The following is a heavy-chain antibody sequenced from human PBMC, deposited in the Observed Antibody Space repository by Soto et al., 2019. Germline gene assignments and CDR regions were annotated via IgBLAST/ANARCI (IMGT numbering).Heavy chain of an antibody. CDR1: GFTFSSYG. D-gene: IGHD2-15*01. CDR3: AKDRKGMVGSSH. CDR2: ISYDGSNK. J-gene: IGHJ4*02. V-gene: IGHV3-30*18. Sequence: GGSLRLSCAASGFTFSSYGMHWVRQAPGKGLEWVAVISYDGSNKYYADSVKGRFTISRDNSKNTLYLQMNSLRAEDTAVYYCAKDRKGMVGSSHWGQGTLVTVSS.